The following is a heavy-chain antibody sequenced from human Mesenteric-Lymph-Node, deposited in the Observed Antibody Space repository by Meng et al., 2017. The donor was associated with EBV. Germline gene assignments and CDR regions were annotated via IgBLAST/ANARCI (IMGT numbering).Heavy chain of an antibody. CDR1: GFSLSTFGVG. J-gene: IGHJ5*02. CDR3: AHRTSNCFDP. Sequence: QITLKESGPTLVKPTQTLTLTCTFSGFSLSTFGVGVGWIRQPPGKALEWLALIYWDDDKRYSPSLKTRLTITKDTSENQVVLTMTNMDPVDAATYYCAHRTSNCFDPWGQGTLVTVSS. V-gene: IGHV2-5*02. CDR2: IYWDDDK.